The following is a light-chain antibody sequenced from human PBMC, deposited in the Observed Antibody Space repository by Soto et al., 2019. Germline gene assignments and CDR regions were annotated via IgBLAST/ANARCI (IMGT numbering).Light chain of an antibody. CDR2: GNS. Sequence: QAVVTQPPSVSGAPGQRVTISCTGSSSNIGAGYDVHGYQQLPGTAPKLLIYGNSNRPSGVPDRFSGSKSGTSASLAITGLQAEDEADYYCQSYDSSLSGSNYVFGTGTKLTVL. V-gene: IGLV1-40*01. CDR1: SSNIGAGYD. CDR3: QSYDSSLSGSNYV. J-gene: IGLJ1*01.